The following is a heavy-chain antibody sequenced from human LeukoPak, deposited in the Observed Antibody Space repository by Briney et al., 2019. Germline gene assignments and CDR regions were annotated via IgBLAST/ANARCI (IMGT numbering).Heavy chain of an antibody. CDR2: INAGNGNT. CDR3: ARDPRYYDSSGYHDYYYYYGMDV. V-gene: IGHV1-3*01. D-gene: IGHD3-22*01. J-gene: IGHJ6*02. CDR1: GYTFTSYA. Sequence: ASVKVSCKASGYTFTSYAMHWVRQAPGQRLEWMGWINAGNGNTKYSQKFQGRVTITADESTSTAYMELSSLRSEDTAVYYCARDPRYYDSSGYHDYYYYYGMDVWGQGTTVTVSS.